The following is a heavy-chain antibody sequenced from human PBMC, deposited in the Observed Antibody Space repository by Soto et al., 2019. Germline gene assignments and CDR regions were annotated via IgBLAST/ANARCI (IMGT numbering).Heavy chain of an antibody. CDR1: GFTFSEYA. V-gene: IGHV3-23*01. CDR3: ARGDRGGSGSPASYYFSGLDV. J-gene: IGHJ6*02. Sequence: EVKVLESGGDLVQPGGSLRLSCVASGFTFSEYAMTWVRQAPGKGLDWVSSVSANGDITYYADSVKGRFTISRDNSNNTLMHQMNSLRAEDTARYYGARGDRGGSGSPASYYFSGLDVWGQGTIVIVSS. D-gene: IGHD1-26*01. CDR2: VSANGDIT.